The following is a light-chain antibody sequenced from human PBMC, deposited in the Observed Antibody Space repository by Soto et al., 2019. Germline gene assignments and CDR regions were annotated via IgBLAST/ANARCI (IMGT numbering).Light chain of an antibody. Sequence: IVMTQSPATLSVSPGERATLSCRASQSVSSNLAWYQQKPGQAPRLLIYGASTRATGIPVRFSGSGSGTEFTLTISSLQSEDFAVYYCQQYNNWPTTFGQGTKV. CDR3: QQYNNWPTT. J-gene: IGKJ1*01. CDR1: QSVSSN. CDR2: GAS. V-gene: IGKV3-15*01.